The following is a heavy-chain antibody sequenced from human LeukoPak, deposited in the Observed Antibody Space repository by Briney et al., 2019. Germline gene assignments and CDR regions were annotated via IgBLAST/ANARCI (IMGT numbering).Heavy chain of an antibody. V-gene: IGHV4-31*03. J-gene: IGHJ5*02. D-gene: IGHD2-15*01. CDR3: ARHGISGSCYSCWFDP. Sequence: SQTLSLTCTVSGGSISSGGYYWSWIRQHPGEGLEWIGYISYSRNTYYNPSLKSRVTVSVDTSKNQFSLKLSSVTAADTAVYYCARHGISGSCYSCWFDPWGQGTLVTVSS. CDR2: ISYSRNT. CDR1: GGSISSGGYY.